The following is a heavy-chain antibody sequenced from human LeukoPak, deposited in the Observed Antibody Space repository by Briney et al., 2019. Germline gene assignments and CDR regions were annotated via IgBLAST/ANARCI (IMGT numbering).Heavy chain of an antibody. V-gene: IGHV3-30*18. D-gene: IGHD3-10*01. CDR3: AKAQAPGSRFVADY. Sequence: GGSLRLSCAASGFTFSSYGMHWVRQAPGKGLEWVAVISYDGSNKYYADSVKGRFTISRDNSKNTLYLQMNSLRAEDTAVYYCAKAQAPGSRFVADYWGQGTLVTVSS. J-gene: IGHJ4*02. CDR2: ISYDGSNK. CDR1: GFTFSSYG.